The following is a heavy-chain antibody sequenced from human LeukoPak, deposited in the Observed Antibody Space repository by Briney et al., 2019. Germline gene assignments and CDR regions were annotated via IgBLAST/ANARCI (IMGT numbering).Heavy chain of an antibody. J-gene: IGHJ1*01. V-gene: IGHV3-23*01. CDR1: GFTFSSYA. CDR2: ISGSGGST. Sequence: PGGSLRLSCAASGFTFSSYAMSWVRQAPGKGLEWVSAISGSGGSTYYADSVKGRFTISRDNSKNTLYLQMNSLRAEDTAVYYCAGGLQWNPAGAQQWGQGTLVTVSS. D-gene: IGHD3-16*01. CDR3: AGGLQWNPAGAQQ.